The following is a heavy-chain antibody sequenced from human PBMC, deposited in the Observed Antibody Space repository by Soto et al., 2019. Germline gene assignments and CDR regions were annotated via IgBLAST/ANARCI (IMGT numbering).Heavy chain of an antibody. D-gene: IGHD3-10*01. CDR2: IYSGGST. V-gene: IGHV3-53*01. Sequence: PEGSLRLSCAASGFTVSSNYMSWVRQAPGKGLEWVSVIYSGGSTYYADSVKGRFTISRDNSKNTLYLQMNSLRAEDTAVYYCAVSMVRGVITNDYWGQGTLVTVS. CDR1: GFTVSSNY. J-gene: IGHJ4*02. CDR3: AVSMVRGVITNDY.